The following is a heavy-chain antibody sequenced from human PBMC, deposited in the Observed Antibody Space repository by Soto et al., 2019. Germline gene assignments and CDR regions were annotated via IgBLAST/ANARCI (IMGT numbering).Heavy chain of an antibody. Sequence: QVQLQESGPGLVKPSQTLSLTCTVSGGSISSGGYYWSWIRQHPGKGLEWIGYIYYSGSTYYNPSLKSRVTISVDTSKNQFSLKLSSVTAADTAVYYCARDGLVPAAMGLYYYYYGMDVWGQGTTVTVSS. CDR1: GGSISSGGYY. CDR2: IYYSGST. CDR3: ARDGLVPAAMGLYYYYYGMDV. V-gene: IGHV4-31*03. J-gene: IGHJ6*02. D-gene: IGHD2-2*01.